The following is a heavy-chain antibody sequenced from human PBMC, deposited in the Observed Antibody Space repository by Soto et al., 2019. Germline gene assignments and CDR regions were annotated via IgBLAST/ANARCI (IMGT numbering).Heavy chain of an antibody. V-gene: IGHV3-23*01. CDR3: TSRGVTPGWFDP. D-gene: IGHD2-21*02. CDR2: ISGGGDSR. J-gene: IGHJ5*02. CDR1: GFTFRNYA. Sequence: GGSLRLSCAASGFTFRNYAMNWVRQAPGKGLEWVSSISGGGDSRKYVDSVKGRFTISRDNSKNTLYLQMNSLRAEDTAVYYCTSRGVTPGWFDPWGQGTLVTVYS.